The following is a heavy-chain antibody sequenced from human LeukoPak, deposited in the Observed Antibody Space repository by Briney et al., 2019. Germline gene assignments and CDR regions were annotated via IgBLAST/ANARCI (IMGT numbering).Heavy chain of an antibody. CDR3: ARESRSDWFVGYFDY. V-gene: IGHV3-48*03. Sequence: GGSLRLSCAASGFSFGTYEMNWVRQAPGKGLEWISYITSSGATKYSADSVKGRFTISRDNAKNSLYLQMTSLRAEDTAVYYCARESRSDWFVGYFDYWGRGTQVTVSS. D-gene: IGHD6-19*01. J-gene: IGHJ4*02. CDR2: ITSSGATK. CDR1: GFSFGTYE.